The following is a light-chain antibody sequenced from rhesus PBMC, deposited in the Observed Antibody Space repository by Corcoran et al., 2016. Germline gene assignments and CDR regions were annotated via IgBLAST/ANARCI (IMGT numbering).Light chain of an antibody. CDR2: DAS. J-gene: IGKJ2*01. CDR1: QDISYY. Sequence: DIQLTQSPSSLSASVGDRVTITCRASQDISYYLAWYQQKLGKAPYLLIYDASSLQSGVTSRFSGSGSGTEFPLTISSLQPEDFATYYCQQRNSYPYSFGQVTKVEIK. CDR3: QQRNSYPYS. V-gene: IGKV1-38*01.